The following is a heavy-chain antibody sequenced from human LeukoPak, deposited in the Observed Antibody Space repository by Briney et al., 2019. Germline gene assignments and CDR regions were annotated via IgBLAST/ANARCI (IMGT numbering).Heavy chain of an antibody. CDR3: AKGPYGLGIYYGMDV. V-gene: IGHV3-23*01. J-gene: IGHJ6*02. CDR2: IGGDGTT. CDR1: GXTFSNCG. Sequence: GGSLRLSCATSGXTFSNCGMSWVRQAPGKGLQWLSVIGGDGTTYYADSVKGRFTVSRDNSGNTLYLQMNSLRAEDTAVYYCAKGPYGLGIYYGMDVWGQGTTVTVSS. D-gene: IGHD3-10*01.